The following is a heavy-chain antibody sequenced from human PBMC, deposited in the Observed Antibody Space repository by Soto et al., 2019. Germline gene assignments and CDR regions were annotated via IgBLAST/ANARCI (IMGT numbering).Heavy chain of an antibody. J-gene: IGHJ6*02. D-gene: IGHD4-17*01. CDR3: ASLSYGDYPYYYYGMDV. CDR1: GGSISSSSYY. Sequence: PSETPSLTCTVSGGSISSSSYYWGWIRPPPGKGLEWIGSIYYSGSTYYNPSLKSRVTISVDTSKNQFSLKLSSVTAADTAVYYCASLSYGDYPYYYYGMDVWGQGTTVTVSS. CDR2: IYYSGST. V-gene: IGHV4-39*01.